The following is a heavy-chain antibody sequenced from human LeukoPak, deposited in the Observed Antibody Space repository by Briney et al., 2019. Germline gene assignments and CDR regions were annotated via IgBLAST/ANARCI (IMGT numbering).Heavy chain of an antibody. Sequence: GASLKVSSKVSGDTPTELSLHWVRQAPGKGREGMGRLDPEDVVTSYSRKLHSRVTMTAETSTDTAYMELSSLRSEDTAVYFCAVSLTPGGYYGMDVWGQGTTVSVSS. CDR2: LDPEDVVT. CDR1: GDTPTELS. J-gene: IGHJ6*02. CDR3: AVSLTPGGYYGMDV. V-gene: IGHV1-24*01.